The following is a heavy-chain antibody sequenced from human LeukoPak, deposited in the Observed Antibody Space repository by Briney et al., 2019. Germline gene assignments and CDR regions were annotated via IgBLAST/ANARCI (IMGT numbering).Heavy chain of an antibody. CDR2: IWYDGSNK. J-gene: IGHJ4*02. V-gene: IGHV3-33*06. CDR1: GFTFSSYG. CDR3: SKKGQADDDGKPD. D-gene: IGHD1-1*01. Sequence: PGRSLRLSCAASGFTFSSYGMHWVRQAPGKGLEWVAVIWYDGSNKYYADSVKGRFTISRDNSKNTLYLQMNSLRAEDTAVYYCSKKGQADDDGKPDWGQGTLVTVSP.